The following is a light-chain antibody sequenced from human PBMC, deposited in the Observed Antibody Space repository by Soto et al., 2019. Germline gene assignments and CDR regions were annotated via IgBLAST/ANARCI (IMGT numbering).Light chain of an antibody. CDR2: DAS. CDR3: QQYGSSPT. V-gene: IGKV3-11*01. Sequence: EIVLTQSPDTLSLSPGERATLSCRASQSVSISLAWYQKKTGQAPRLLIYDASKRATGIPARFSGSGSGTDFTLTISSLEPEDFAVYYCQQYGSSPTFGPGTKVDIK. J-gene: IGKJ3*01. CDR1: QSVSIS.